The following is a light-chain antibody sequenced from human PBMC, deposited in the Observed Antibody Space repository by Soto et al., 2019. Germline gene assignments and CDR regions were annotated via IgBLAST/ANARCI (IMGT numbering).Light chain of an antibody. Sequence: DIQMTQSPSTLPASVGDRVTITCRASQTISSWLAWYQQKPGKAPDLLIYDASRLAGGVPSRFSGSEPGTEFTLTIGSLQPDDFATYFCQQYNTYSPERTFGQGTKVDIK. V-gene: IGKV1-5*01. CDR2: DAS. CDR3: QQYNTYSPERT. J-gene: IGKJ1*01. CDR1: QTISSW.